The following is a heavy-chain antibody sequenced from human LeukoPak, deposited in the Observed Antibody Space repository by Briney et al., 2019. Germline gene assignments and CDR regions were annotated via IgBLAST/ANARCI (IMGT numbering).Heavy chain of an antibody. D-gene: IGHD3-10*01. CDR3: ARGTTMVRGVIIKY. CDR2: INPNSGGT. CDR1: GYTFTGYY. J-gene: IGHJ4*02. Sequence: GASVKVSCKASGYTFTGYYMHWVRQAPGQGLEWMGRINPNSGGTNYAQKFQGRVTMTRDTSISTAYMELSRLRSDDKAVYYCARGTTMVRGVIIKYWGQGTLVTVSS. V-gene: IGHV1-2*06.